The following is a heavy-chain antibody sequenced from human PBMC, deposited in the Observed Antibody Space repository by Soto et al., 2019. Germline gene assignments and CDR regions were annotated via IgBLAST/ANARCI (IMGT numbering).Heavy chain of an antibody. CDR1: GFTFSSYW. CDR2: INSDGSSA. V-gene: IGHV3-74*01. CDR3: ARDLPTNGDGMDV. Sequence: LRLSCAASGFTFSSYWMHWVRQAPGKGLVWVSRINSDGSSATYADSVKGRFTVSRDNAKNTLYLQMNSLRAEDTAVYYCARDLPTNGDGMDVWGQGTTVTVSS. J-gene: IGHJ6*02. D-gene: IGHD2-8*01.